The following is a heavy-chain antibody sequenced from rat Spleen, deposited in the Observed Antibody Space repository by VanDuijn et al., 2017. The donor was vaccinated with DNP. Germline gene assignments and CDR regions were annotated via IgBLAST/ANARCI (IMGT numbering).Heavy chain of an antibody. D-gene: IGHD1-11*01. CDR2: ISPSGGST. J-gene: IGHJ4*01. Sequence: EVQLVESGGGVVQPGKSLKLSCAASGFSFSDSAMAWVRQAPPKGLEWVTAISPSGGSTYYRDSVKGRFTVSRDNTQSSLYLQMDSLRSEDTATYYCTTFEGTNAWGQGTSVTVSS. V-gene: IGHV5S23*01. CDR1: GFSFSDSA. CDR3: TTFEGTNA.